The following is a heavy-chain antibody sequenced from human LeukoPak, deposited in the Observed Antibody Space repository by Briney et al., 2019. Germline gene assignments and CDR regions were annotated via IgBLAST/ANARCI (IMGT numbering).Heavy chain of an antibody. V-gene: IGHV4-34*01. J-gene: IGHJ3*02. Sequence: SETLSLTCAVHGGSFSGYYWSWIRQPPGKGLEWIGEINHSGSTNYNPSLKSRVTISVDTSKNQFSLKLSSVTAADTAVYYCARRRFLEWLSDTGAFDIWGQGTMVTVSS. CDR2: INHSGST. CDR3: ARRRFLEWLSDTGAFDI. D-gene: IGHD3-3*01. CDR1: GGSFSGYY.